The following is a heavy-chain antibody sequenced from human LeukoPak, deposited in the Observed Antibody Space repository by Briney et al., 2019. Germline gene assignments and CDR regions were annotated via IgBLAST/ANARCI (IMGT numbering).Heavy chain of an antibody. CDR2: FDPEDGET. D-gene: IGHD2-2*02. CDR3: ATLYRPTNWFDP. V-gene: IGHV1-24*01. CDR1: GYTFTSYY. Sequence: ASVKVSCKASGYTFTSYYMHWVRQAPGQGLEWMGGFDPEDGETIYAQKFQGRVTMTEDTSTDTAYMELSSLRSEDTAVYYCATLYRPTNWFDPWGQGTLVTVSS. J-gene: IGHJ5*02.